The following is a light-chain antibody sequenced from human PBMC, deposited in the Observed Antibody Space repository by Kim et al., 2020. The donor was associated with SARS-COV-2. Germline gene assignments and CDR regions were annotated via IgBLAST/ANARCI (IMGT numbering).Light chain of an antibody. CDR1: QDINKF. J-gene: IGKJ4*01. CDR2: DAS. Sequence: DIQMTQSPSYLSASVRDRVTITCQASQDINKFLNWYQQKPGKAPKLLIYDASNLETGVPSRFSGSGSGTDFALTISSLQPEDVGTYYCQQYDYPPLTFGGGTKVDIK. V-gene: IGKV1-33*01. CDR3: QQYDYPPLT.